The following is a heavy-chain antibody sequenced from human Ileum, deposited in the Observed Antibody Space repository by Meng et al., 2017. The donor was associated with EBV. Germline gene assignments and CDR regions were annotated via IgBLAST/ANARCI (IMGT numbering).Heavy chain of an antibody. Sequence: EVQLVEPAGVLVQRGGSMRRSCAASGFTFSRYCMHWVRQAPGKGLVWVSRLNEDGAITTYADSVKGRFTISRDNAKNTLYLQMNSLRVEDTALYYCSRDLVGSDDYWGQGTLVTVSS. J-gene: IGHJ4*02. CDR2: LNEDGAIT. CDR1: GFTFSRYC. V-gene: IGHV3-74*01. CDR3: SRDLVGSDDY.